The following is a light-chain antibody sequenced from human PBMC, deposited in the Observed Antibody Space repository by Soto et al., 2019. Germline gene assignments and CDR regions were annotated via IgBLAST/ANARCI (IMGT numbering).Light chain of an antibody. Sequence: EIVLTQSPGTLSLSPGERATLSCRASQSVSSSYLAWYQQKPGQAPRLLIYGASTRATDVPDRFSGSGSGADFTLTISRLEPEDFAVYYCQQRSKWPYTFGQGTRREIK. CDR3: QQRSKWPYT. J-gene: IGKJ5*01. CDR1: QSVSSSY. CDR2: GAS. V-gene: IGKV3D-20*02.